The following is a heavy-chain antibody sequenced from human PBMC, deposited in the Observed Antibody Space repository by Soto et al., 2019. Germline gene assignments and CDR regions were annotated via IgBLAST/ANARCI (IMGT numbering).Heavy chain of an antibody. J-gene: IGHJ5*02. CDR3: AKEVRANLDDYGDYDWFDP. V-gene: IGHV3-30*18. Sequence: QVQLVESGGGVVQPGRSLRLSCAASGFTFSRFGMHWVRQAPGEGLEWVTFISYDGGNTEYADSVKGRFIVSRDNSKNTLYLQMNGLRAEDTAFYYCAKEVRANLDDYGDYDWFDPWGQGTLVIVSS. CDR2: ISYDGGNT. CDR1: GFTFSRFG. D-gene: IGHD4-17*01.